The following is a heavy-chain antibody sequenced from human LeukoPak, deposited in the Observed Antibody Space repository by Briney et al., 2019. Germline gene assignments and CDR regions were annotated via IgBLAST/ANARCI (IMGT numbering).Heavy chain of an antibody. CDR1: GYTFTSYA. CDR2: INAGNANT. V-gene: IGHV1-3*01. D-gene: IGHD6-19*01. Sequence: ASVKVSCKASGYTFTSYAMHWVRQAPGRRLEWMGWINAGNANTKYSQKFQGRVTITRDTSASTAYMELSNLRSEDTAVYYCARHADSSGWGSYWYFDLWGRGTLVTVSS. CDR3: ARHADSSGWGSYWYFDL. J-gene: IGHJ2*01.